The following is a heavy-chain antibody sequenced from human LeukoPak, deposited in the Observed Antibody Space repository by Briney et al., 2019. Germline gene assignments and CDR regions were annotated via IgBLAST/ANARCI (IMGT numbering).Heavy chain of an antibody. J-gene: IGHJ5*02. Sequence: PGGSLRLSCAASGFTFSNYWMHWVRQAPGEGLVWVSHINSDGRNTNYADSVKGRFTISRDNAKNTLYLQMNGLRAEDTAVYYCARDLLITNWFDPWGQGTLVTVSS. CDR3: ARDLLITNWFDP. CDR1: GFTFSNYW. CDR2: INSDGRNT. D-gene: IGHD5-24*01. V-gene: IGHV3-74*01.